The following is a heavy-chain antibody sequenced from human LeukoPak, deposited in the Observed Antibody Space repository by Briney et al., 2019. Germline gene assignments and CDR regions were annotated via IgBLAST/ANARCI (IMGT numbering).Heavy chain of an antibody. Sequence: GGSLRLSCAASGFTFSSYAMHWVRQAPGKGLEGVAVISYDGSNKYYADSVKGRFTISRDNSKNTLYLQMNSLRAEDTAVYYCARDLWFGERDYFDYWGQGTLVTVSS. D-gene: IGHD3-10*01. CDR3: ARDLWFGERDYFDY. CDR2: ISYDGSNK. J-gene: IGHJ4*02. CDR1: GFTFSSYA. V-gene: IGHV3-30-3*01.